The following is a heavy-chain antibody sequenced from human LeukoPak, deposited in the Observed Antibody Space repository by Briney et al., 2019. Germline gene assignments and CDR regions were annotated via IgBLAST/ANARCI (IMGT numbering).Heavy chain of an antibody. D-gene: IGHD3-22*01. V-gene: IGHV1-2*06. CDR1: GYTLTGYY. CDR2: INPNSGGT. J-gene: IGHJ3*02. Sequence: ASVKVSCKASGYTLTGYYMHWVRQAPGQGLEWMGRINPNSGGTNYAQKFQGRVTMTTDTSISTAYMELSRLRSDDTAVYHCARGGRTYFSDNSGYYDAFDIWGQGTMVTVSS. CDR3: ARGGRTYFSDNSGYYDAFDI.